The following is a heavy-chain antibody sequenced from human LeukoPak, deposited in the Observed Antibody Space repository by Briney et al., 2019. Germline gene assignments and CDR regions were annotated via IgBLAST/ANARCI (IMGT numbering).Heavy chain of an antibody. V-gene: IGHV3-7*01. CDR1: GFTFSSYW. Sequence: GGSLRLSCAASGFTFSSYWMSWVRQAPGKGLEWVANIKQDGSEKYFVDSVKGRFTISRDNAKNSLYLQMNSLRAEDTAVYFCARDKRVVGATGVGDYWGQGTLATVSS. CDR2: IKQDGSEK. D-gene: IGHD1-26*01. CDR3: ARDKRVVGATGVGDY. J-gene: IGHJ4*02.